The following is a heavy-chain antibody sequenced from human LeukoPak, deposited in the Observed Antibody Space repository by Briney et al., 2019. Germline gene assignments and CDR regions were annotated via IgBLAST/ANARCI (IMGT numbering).Heavy chain of an antibody. CDR1: GGSVTSTNW. Sequence: SETLSLTCDVSGGSVTSTNWWTWFRQPPGKGLEWIGEVHLDGRTNYNPSLKSRLVMSADLPENHISLKLTSVTAADTAVYYCARRWGSPGFDYWGQGTLVTVSS. CDR2: VHLDGRT. CDR3: ARRWGSPGFDY. D-gene: IGHD5-24*01. J-gene: IGHJ4*02. V-gene: IGHV4-4*02.